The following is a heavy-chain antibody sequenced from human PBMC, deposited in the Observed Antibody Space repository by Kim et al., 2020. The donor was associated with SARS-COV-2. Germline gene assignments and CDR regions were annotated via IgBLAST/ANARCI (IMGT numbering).Heavy chain of an antibody. Sequence: SLRSRVTISVDTSKNQFSLKLSSVTAADTAVYYCARIGGIIAVAVYWFDPWGQGTLVTVSS. J-gene: IGHJ5*02. V-gene: IGHV4-31*02. D-gene: IGHD6-19*01. CDR3: ARIGGIIAVAVYWFDP.